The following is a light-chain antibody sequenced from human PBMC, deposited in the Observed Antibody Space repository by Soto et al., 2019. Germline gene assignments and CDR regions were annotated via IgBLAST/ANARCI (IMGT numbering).Light chain of an antibody. CDR3: QQYGSSPIT. Sequence: ESVLTQSPGTLALSPGERATLSCMASQSVISSYLAWYQQKPGQAPRLLIYGASSRATGIPDSFSGSGSGTDFTLTLSRLEPEDFAVYYCQQYGSSPITFGQGTRLELK. J-gene: IGKJ5*01. V-gene: IGKV3-20*01. CDR1: QSVISSY. CDR2: GAS.